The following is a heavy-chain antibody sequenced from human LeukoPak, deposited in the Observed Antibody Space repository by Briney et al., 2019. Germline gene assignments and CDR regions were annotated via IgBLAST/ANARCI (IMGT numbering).Heavy chain of an antibody. V-gene: IGHV5-51*01. Sequence: GESLKISCKGSGYXFTSYWISWVRPMPGKGLEWMGIIYPGDSDTRYSPSFQGQVTISADKSISTAYLQWSSLKASDTAMYYCARGRVAAHLDYWGQGTLVTVSS. CDR1: GYXFTSYW. D-gene: IGHD6-6*01. CDR3: ARGRVAAHLDY. J-gene: IGHJ4*02. CDR2: IYPGDSDT.